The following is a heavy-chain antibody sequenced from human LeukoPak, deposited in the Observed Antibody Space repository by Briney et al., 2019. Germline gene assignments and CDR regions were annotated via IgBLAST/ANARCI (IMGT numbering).Heavy chain of an antibody. Sequence: GGSLRLSCAASGFTFSSYGMHWVRQAPGKGLEWVAFIRYDGSNKYYADSVKGRFTISRDNSKNTLYLQMNSLRAEDTAVYYCAREFYDILTGYPYNWFDPWGQGTLVTVSS. D-gene: IGHD3-9*01. J-gene: IGHJ5*02. CDR2: IRYDGSNK. CDR3: AREFYDILTGYPYNWFDP. V-gene: IGHV3-30*02. CDR1: GFTFSSYG.